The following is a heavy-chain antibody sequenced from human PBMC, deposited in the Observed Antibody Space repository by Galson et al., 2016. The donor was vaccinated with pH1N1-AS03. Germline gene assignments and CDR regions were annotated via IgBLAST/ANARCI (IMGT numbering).Heavy chain of an antibody. CDR1: GGTFNTYA. V-gene: IGHV1-69*04. CDR3: AKGYSATPSGTFDS. D-gene: IGHD2-15*01. CDR2: IIPMLNIP. J-gene: IGHJ3*02. Sequence: KVSCKASGGTFNTYAISWVRQAPGHGLEWMGRIIPMLNIPDYAQTFQVRVTITADKSTNTAYMELTNLRSDDTALYYCAKGYSATPSGTFDSWGQGTMVTVSS.